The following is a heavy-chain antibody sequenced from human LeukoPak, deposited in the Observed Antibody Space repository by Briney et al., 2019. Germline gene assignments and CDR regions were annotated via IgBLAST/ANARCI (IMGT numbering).Heavy chain of an antibody. CDR2: INYSGST. CDR3: ARQLGSTDWFDR. CDR1: GGSISSYY. J-gene: IGHJ5*02. V-gene: IGHV4-59*01. D-gene: IGHD2-2*01. Sequence: SETLSLTCSVSGGSISSYYWSWIWQPPGKGLEWIGYINYSGSTNYNPSLKSRVTISVDTSKNQFPLRLRSVTAADKAVYYCARQLGSTDWFDRWGQGTLVSVSS.